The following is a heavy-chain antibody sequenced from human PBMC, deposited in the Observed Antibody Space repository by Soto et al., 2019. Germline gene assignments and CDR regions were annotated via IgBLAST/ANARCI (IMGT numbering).Heavy chain of an antibody. CDR1: GGTFSSYT. J-gene: IGHJ4*02. V-gene: IGHV1-69*08. Sequence: QVQLVQSGAEVKKPGSSVKVSCKASGGTFSSYTISWVRQAPGQGLEWMGRIIPILGIANYAQKFQGRVTXIAXKXMSTAYMELSSLRSEDTAVYYCAREGLETAGDGFDYWGQGTLVTVSS. D-gene: IGHD5-18*01. CDR3: AREGLETAGDGFDY. CDR2: IIPILGIA.